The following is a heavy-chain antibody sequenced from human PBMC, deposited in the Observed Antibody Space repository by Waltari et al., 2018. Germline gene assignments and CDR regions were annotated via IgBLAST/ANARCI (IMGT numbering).Heavy chain of an antibody. CDR3: ATDNLNAFHN. CDR2: VSPLNGKT. Sequence: QVQLLQSGAEVKEPGASVKVSCRASGYSFTSVGISWVRLAPGQGREWVGWVSPLNGKTNYAQNVQDRVTMTTDTSTSTAYMELRSLRCDDTAVYFCATDNLNAFHNWGQGTLVTVSS. J-gene: IGHJ4*02. CDR1: GYSFTSVG. V-gene: IGHV1-18*04. D-gene: IGHD1-20*01.